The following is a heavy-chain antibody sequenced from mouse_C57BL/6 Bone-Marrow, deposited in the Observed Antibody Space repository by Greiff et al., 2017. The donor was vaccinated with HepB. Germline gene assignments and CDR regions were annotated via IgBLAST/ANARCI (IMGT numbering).Heavy chain of an antibody. Sequence: EVQLVESGGGLVQPGGSLSLSCAASGFTFTDYYMSWVRQPPGKALEWLGFIRNKANGYTTEYSASVKGRFTISRDNSQSILYLQMNALRAEDSATYYCARMALLRYYFDYWGQGTTLTVSS. CDR1: GFTFTDYY. J-gene: IGHJ2*01. CDR3: ARMALLRYYFDY. D-gene: IGHD1-1*01. V-gene: IGHV7-3*01. CDR2: IRNKANGYTT.